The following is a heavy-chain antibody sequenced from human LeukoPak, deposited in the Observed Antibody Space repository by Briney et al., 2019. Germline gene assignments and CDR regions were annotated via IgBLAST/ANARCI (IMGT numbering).Heavy chain of an antibody. D-gene: IGHD1-26*01. CDR3: SKAWIVAAVDY. CDR1: VFTFSSYG. CDR2: IQYDGSNK. J-gene: IGHJ4*02. V-gene: IGHV3-30*02. Sequence: VGSLRLSCAASVFTFSSYGMQWVRQAPGKGLEWVAFIQYDGSNKYYADSVKGRFTISRDNSKNTVYLQMNSLRAEDTAVYYCSKAWIVAAVDYWGQGSLVTVST.